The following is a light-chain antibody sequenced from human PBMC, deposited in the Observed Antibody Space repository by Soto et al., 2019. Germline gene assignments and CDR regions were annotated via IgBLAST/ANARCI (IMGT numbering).Light chain of an antibody. V-gene: IGLV2-11*01. CDR1: SSDAGGYNY. CDR2: DVS. J-gene: IGLJ1*01. CDR3: CSYAGSSYV. Sequence: QSVLTQPRSVSGSPGQSVTISCTGTSSDAGGYNYVSWYQQHPGKAPKLMIYDVSKRPSGVPDRFSGSKSGNTASLTISGLQAEDEADYYCCSYAGSSYVFGTGTKVTV.